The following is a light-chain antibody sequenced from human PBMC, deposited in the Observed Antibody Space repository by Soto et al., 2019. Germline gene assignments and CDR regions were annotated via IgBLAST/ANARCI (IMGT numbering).Light chain of an antibody. CDR1: QSVSSY. V-gene: IGKV3-11*01. CDR2: DAS. CDR3: QQRSNWLT. J-gene: IGKJ4*01. Sequence: EIVLTQSPATLSLSPGERATLSCRASQSVSSYLAWYQQKPGQAPRLLIYDASNRATGIPARFSGIGSGTDFTLTISSLEPEDFAIYYCQQRSNWLTFGGGTKVEI.